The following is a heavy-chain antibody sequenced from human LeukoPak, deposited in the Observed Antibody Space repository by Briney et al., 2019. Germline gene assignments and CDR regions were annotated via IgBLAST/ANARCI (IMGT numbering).Heavy chain of an antibody. Sequence: SETLSLTCTVSGGSISSHYWSWIRQPPGKGLEWIGDIYYSGSTNYNPSLKSRVTISVDTSKNQFSLKLSSVTAADTAVYYCARSTSSGFPLYDAFDIWGQGTMVTVSS. D-gene: IGHD6-6*01. CDR2: IYYSGST. J-gene: IGHJ3*02. V-gene: IGHV4-59*11. CDR1: GGSISSHY. CDR3: ARSTSSGFPLYDAFDI.